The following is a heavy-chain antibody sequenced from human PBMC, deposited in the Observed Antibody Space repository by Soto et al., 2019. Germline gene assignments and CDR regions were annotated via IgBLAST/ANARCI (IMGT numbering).Heavy chain of an antibody. V-gene: IGHV3-30*18. CDR3: AKDGSYYWCDP. J-gene: IGHJ5*02. D-gene: IGHD1-26*01. Sequence: EGSLTLSCAPSSFTFSSYRMNVVRQAPGKGLEWVAVISYDGSNKYYADSVKGRFTISRDNSKNTLYLQMNSLRAEDTAVHYCAKDGSYYWCDPWGQGSLVTFSS. CDR1: SFTFSSYR. CDR2: ISYDGSNK.